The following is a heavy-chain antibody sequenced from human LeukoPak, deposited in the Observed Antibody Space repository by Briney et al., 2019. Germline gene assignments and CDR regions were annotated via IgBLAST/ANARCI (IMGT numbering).Heavy chain of an antibody. J-gene: IGHJ4*02. CDR3: ARRYDFWSGYPPPLDY. CDR2: VGHSGSA. Sequence: PSETLSLTCAVSGGSFSAFFWRWIRQPPGKGLEWIGDVGHSGSADYNPSFKSRVTVSADPSKTQFSLKLTSVTAADTAVYYCARRYDFWSGYPPPLDYWGQGTLVTVSS. D-gene: IGHD3-3*01. CDR1: GGSFSAFF. V-gene: IGHV4-34*01.